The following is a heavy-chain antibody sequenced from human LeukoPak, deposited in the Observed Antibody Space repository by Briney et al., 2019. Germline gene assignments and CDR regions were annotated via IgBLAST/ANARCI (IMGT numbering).Heavy chain of an antibody. V-gene: IGHV3-33*06. CDR2: IWSDASNT. CDR3: AKDAERGFDYSNSLNY. D-gene: IGHD4-11*01. J-gene: IGHJ4*02. CDR1: GLTFSHYC. Sequence: PGRSLRLSCETSGLTFSHYCLHWVRQAPGAGLEWVAVIWSDASNTYYASSVKGLFTMSRDNSRNTLYLQMSSLRAEDTAVYYGAKDAERGFDYSNSLNYWGQGTLVTVSS.